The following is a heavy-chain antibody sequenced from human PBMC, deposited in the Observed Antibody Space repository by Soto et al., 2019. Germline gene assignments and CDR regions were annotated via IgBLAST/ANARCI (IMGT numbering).Heavy chain of an antibody. CDR1: GDSVSSNSAA. CDR3: ARDLLGGGGIAARSLIPRHKGFDY. D-gene: IGHD6-6*01. J-gene: IGHJ4*02. V-gene: IGHV6-1*01. Sequence: PSQTLSLTCAISGDSVSSNSAAWNWIRQSPSRGLEWLGRTYYRSKWYNDYAVSVKSRITINPDTSKNQFSLQLNSVTPEDTAVYYCARDLLGGGGIAARSLIPRHKGFDYWGQGTLVTVSS. CDR2: TYYRSKWYN.